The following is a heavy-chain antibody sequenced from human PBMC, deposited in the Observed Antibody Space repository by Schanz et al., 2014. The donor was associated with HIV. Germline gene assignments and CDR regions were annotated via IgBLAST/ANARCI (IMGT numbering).Heavy chain of an antibody. V-gene: IGHV3-30-3*01. CDR2: ISYDGSNK. Sequence: QVQMVESGGGVVQPGRSLRLSCAASGFTLSNSAMHWVRQAPGKGLEWVAVISYDGSNKFYADSVKGRFTISRDDSKNTLYLQMNSLRADDTAVFYCARGGIWEWDQPDFDYWGQGTLVTVSS. D-gene: IGHD2-15*01. CDR3: ARGGIWEWDQPDFDY. J-gene: IGHJ4*02. CDR1: GFTLSNSA.